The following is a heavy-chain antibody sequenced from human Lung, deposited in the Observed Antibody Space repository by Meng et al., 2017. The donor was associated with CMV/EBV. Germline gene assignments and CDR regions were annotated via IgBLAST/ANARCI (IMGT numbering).Heavy chain of an antibody. CDR2: ISTSATYI. V-gene: IGHV3-21*06. D-gene: IGHD3-9*01. J-gene: IGHJ5*01. Sequence: GGSXRLSCAASGFTFSGYNMHWVRQAPGKGLEWVSSISTSATYIYYADSVKGRFTISRVNAKNSLFLQMNSLRAEDTAVYYCAGHYDILTGLSAWGHGTLVTVSS. CDR3: AGHYDILTGLSA. CDR1: GFTFSGYN.